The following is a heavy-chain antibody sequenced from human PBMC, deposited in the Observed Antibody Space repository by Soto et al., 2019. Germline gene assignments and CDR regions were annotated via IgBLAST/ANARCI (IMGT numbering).Heavy chain of an antibody. D-gene: IGHD6-13*01. CDR3: ARWQQLGKYYYYMDV. Sequence: ASVKVSCKASGYTFTSYDINCVRQATGQGLEWVGWMNPNSGNTGYAQKFQGRVTMTRNTSISTAYMELSSLRSEDTAVYYCARWQQLGKYYYYMDVWGKGTTVTVSS. CDR2: MNPNSGNT. CDR1: GYTFTSYD. J-gene: IGHJ6*03. V-gene: IGHV1-8*01.